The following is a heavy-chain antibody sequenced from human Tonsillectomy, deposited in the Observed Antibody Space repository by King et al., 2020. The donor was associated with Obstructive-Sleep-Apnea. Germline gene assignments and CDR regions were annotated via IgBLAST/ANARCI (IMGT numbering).Heavy chain of an antibody. Sequence: VQLQESGPGLVKPSGTLSLTCAVSGGSISSSNWWSWVRQPPGKGLEWIGEIYHSGSTNYNPSLKSRVTIPVDKSKNQFSLKLSSVTAADTAVYYCARVYSSSWYKIDYWGEGTLGTVSS. D-gene: IGHD6-13*01. CDR2: IYHSGST. CDR3: ARVYSSSWYKIDY. V-gene: IGHV4-4*02. CDR1: GGSISSSNW. J-gene: IGHJ4*02.